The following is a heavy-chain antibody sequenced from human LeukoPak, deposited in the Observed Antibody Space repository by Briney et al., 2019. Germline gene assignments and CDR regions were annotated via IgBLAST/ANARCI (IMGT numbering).Heavy chain of an antibody. CDR1: GFTFRTYA. V-gene: IGHV3-23*01. J-gene: IGHJ4*02. Sequence: GGSLRLSCAASGFTFRTYAMSWVRQAPGKGLEWVSAISGGGGSTYYADSVKGRFTISRDNSKNTLFLQMNSLRAEHTAVYYCAKDRYCGGGTCYWSYFDYWGQGTLVTVSS. CDR2: ISGGGGST. CDR3: AKDRYCGGGTCYWSYFDY. D-gene: IGHD2-15*01.